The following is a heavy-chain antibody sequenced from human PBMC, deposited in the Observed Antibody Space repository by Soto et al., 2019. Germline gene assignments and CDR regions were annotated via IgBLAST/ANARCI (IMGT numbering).Heavy chain of an antibody. CDR2: ISGSGGST. J-gene: IGHJ6*02. V-gene: IGHV3-23*01. Sequence: GGSLRLSCAASGFTFSSYAMSWVRQAPGKGLEWVSAISGSGGSTYYADSVKGRFTISRDNSKNTLYLQMNGLRAEDTAVYYCAKKGGGLLLGWSYYYYYGMDVWGQGTTVTVSS. CDR3: AKKGGGLLLGWSYYYYYGMDV. D-gene: IGHD2-15*01. CDR1: GFTFSSYA.